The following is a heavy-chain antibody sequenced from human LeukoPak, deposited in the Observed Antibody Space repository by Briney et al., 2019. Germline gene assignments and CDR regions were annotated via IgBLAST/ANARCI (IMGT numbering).Heavy chain of an antibody. Sequence: SETLSLTCTVFGGSISSYYWSWIRQSPGKGLEWIGYINYSGSTNYNPSLKSRVSISVDTSKNQFSLKVSSVIAADTAMYYCARLDDGCTHIDYWGQGTLVTVSS. V-gene: IGHV4-59*08. D-gene: IGHD4-17*01. CDR1: GGSISSYY. CDR3: ARLDDGCTHIDY. CDR2: INYSGST. J-gene: IGHJ4*02.